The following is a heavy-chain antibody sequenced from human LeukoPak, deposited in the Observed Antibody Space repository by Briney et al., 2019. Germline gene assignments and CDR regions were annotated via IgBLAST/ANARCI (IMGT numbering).Heavy chain of an antibody. CDR2: ISAYNGNT. D-gene: IGHD4-17*01. CDR3: ARGPWSNGDRYGMDV. CDR1: GYTFTSYG. Sequence: GASVKVSCKASGYTFTSYGISWVRQAPGQGLEWMGWISAYNGNTNYAQKLQGRVTMTTDTSTSIAYMELRSLRSDDTAVYYCARGPWSNGDRYGMDVWGQGTTVTVSS. J-gene: IGHJ6*02. V-gene: IGHV1-18*01.